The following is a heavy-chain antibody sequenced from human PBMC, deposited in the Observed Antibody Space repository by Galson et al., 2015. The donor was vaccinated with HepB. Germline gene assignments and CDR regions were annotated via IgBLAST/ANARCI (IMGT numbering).Heavy chain of an antibody. J-gene: IGHJ1*01. Sequence: SLRLSCAASGFTFSGPSMSWVRQAPGKGLEWVSSISSSGTYKYYADSVKGRFTISRDNARSSLSLQMSSLRAEDTAIYYCVRDITRPGSTEYFHHWGQGTLVTVSS. V-gene: IGHV3-21*01. CDR2: ISSSGTYK. CDR3: VRDITRPGSTEYFHH. D-gene: IGHD3-10*01. CDR1: GFTFSGPS.